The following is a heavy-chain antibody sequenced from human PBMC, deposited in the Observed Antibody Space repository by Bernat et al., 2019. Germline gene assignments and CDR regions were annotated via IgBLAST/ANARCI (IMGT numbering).Heavy chain of an antibody. CDR2: ISAYNGNT. V-gene: IGHV1-18*01. CDR1: YTFTSYG. CDR3: ATDSLGYYYYDGMDV. J-gene: IGHJ6*02. Sequence: YTFTSYGISWVRQAPGQGLEWMGWISAYNGNTNYAQKLQGRVTMTTDTSTSTAYMELRSMRSEDTAVYYCATDSLGYYYYDGMDVWGQG.